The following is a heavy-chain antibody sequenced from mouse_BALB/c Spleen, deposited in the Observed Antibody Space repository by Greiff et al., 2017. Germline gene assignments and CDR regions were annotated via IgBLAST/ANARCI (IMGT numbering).Heavy chain of an antibody. CDR2: IWAGGST. V-gene: IGHV2-9*02. CDR3: AREKGHYGNFDY. CDR1: GFSLTSYG. J-gene: IGHJ2*01. Sequence: QVQLKESGPGLVAPSQSLSITCTVSGFSLTSYGVHWVRQPPGKGLEWLGVIWAGGSTNYNSALMSRLSISKDNSKSQVFLKMNSLQTDDTAMYYCAREKGHYGNFDYWGQGTTLTVSS. D-gene: IGHD2-1*01.